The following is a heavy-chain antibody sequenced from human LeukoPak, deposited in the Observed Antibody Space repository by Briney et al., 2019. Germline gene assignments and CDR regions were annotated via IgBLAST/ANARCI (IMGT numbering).Heavy chain of an antibody. CDR1: GFTFSSYA. Sequence: PGGSLRLSCTASGFTFSSYAMSWVRQAPGKGLEWVSAISGSGGSTYYADSVKGRFTISRDNSKNTLYLQMNSLRAEDTAVYYCAGLLRRRYSYGLEYFDYWGQGILVTVSS. J-gene: IGHJ4*02. CDR2: ISGSGGST. V-gene: IGHV3-23*01. CDR3: AGLLRRRYSYGLEYFDY. D-gene: IGHD5-18*01.